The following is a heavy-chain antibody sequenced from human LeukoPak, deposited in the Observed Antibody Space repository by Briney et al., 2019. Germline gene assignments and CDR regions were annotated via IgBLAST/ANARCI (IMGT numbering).Heavy chain of an antibody. CDR1: GYTFTSYG. CDR3: ARGGTTVVTPPGDH. D-gene: IGHD4-23*01. Sequence: ASVKVSCKASGYTFTSYGISWVRQAPGQGLEWMGIINPSGGGTSYAQNFQGRITMTRDTSTSTVYMELSSLRSEDTAVYYCARGGTTVVTPPGDHWGQGTLVTVSS. V-gene: IGHV1-46*01. CDR2: INPSGGGT. J-gene: IGHJ4*02.